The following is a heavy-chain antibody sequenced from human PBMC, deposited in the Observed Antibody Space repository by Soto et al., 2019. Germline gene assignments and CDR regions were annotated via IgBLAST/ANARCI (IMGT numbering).Heavy chain of an antibody. Sequence: ASVKVSCKASGYTFTSYYMHWVRQAPGQGLEWMGIINPSGGSTSYAQKFQGRVTMTRDTSTSTVYMELSSLRSEDTAVYYCARDGGFCTNGVCPVYYYYGMDVWGQGTTVTVSS. J-gene: IGHJ6*02. V-gene: IGHV1-46*01. D-gene: IGHD2-8*01. CDR3: ARDGGFCTNGVCPVYYYYGMDV. CDR1: GYTFTSYY. CDR2: INPSGGST.